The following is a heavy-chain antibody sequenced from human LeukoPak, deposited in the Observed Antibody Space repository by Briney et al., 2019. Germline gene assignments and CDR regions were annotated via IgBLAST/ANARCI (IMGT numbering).Heavy chain of an antibody. CDR3: ARGLRLGYCSGGSCYTKY. CDR1: GYTFTSYD. CDR2: MNPNSGNT. V-gene: IGHV1-8*01. J-gene: IGHJ4*02. D-gene: IGHD2-15*01. Sequence: GASVKASCKASGYTFTSYDINWVRQATGQGLEWMGWMNPNSGNTGYAQKFQGRVTMTRNTSISTAYMELSSLRSEDTAVYYCARGLRLGYCSGGSCYTKYWGQGTLVTVSS.